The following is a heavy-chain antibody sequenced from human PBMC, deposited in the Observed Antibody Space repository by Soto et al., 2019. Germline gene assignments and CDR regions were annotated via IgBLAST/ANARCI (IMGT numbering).Heavy chain of an antibody. V-gene: IGHV4-30-2*01. D-gene: IGHD3-22*01. CDR2: IYHSGST. Sequence: QLQLQESGSGLVKPSQTLSLTCAVSGGSISSGGSSWTWIRQPPGKGLEWIGYIYHSGSTYYNPSLKSRVTISVDRSKNQFSLKLTSVPAADMAVYYCARGAVVNFDSWGQGTLVTVSS. CDR1: GGSISSGGSS. J-gene: IGHJ4*02. CDR3: ARGAVVNFDS.